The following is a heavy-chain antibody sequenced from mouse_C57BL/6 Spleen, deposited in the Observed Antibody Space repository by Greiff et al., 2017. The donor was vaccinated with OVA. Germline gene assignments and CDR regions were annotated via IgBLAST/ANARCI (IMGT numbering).Heavy chain of an antibody. Sequence: QVQLQQSGAELVKPGASVKISCKASGYAFSSYWMNWVKQRPGQGLEWIGQIYPGDGDTNYNGKFKGKATLTADKSSSTAYMQLSSLTSEDSAVYFCARSGDYDGAFDDWGQGTTLTVSS. CDR2: IYPGDGDT. D-gene: IGHD2-4*01. CDR1: GYAFSSYW. V-gene: IGHV1-80*01. J-gene: IGHJ2*01. CDR3: ARSGDYDGAFDD.